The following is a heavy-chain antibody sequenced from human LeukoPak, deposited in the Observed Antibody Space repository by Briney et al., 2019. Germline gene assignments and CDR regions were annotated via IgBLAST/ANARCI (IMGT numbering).Heavy chain of an antibody. J-gene: IGHJ5*02. Sequence: PSETPSLTCAVYGGSFSGYYWSWIRQPPGKGLEWIGEINHSGSTNYNPSLKSRVTISVDTSKNQFSLKLSSVTAADTAVYYCARSYPYCSSTSCPYVFDPWGQGTLVTVSS. CDR3: ARSYPYCSSTSCPYVFDP. D-gene: IGHD2-2*01. CDR1: GGSFSGYY. CDR2: INHSGST. V-gene: IGHV4-34*01.